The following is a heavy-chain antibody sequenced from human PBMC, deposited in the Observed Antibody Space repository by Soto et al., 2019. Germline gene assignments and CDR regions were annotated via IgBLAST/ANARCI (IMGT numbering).Heavy chain of an antibody. V-gene: IGHV5-51*01. CDR1: GYTFTTYW. J-gene: IGHJ6*02. CDR3: ARSGSERYDRSKYYHYGMDV. D-gene: IGHD3-10*01. Sequence: ESLKVSCKACGYTFTTYWIVWMRQLPGKGLEWMGIIYPDDSDTKYSPSFQGHVTISADKSINTAYLQWSSLKASDTAMYYCARSGSERYDRSKYYHYGMDVWGQGTTVTVSS. CDR2: IYPDDSDT.